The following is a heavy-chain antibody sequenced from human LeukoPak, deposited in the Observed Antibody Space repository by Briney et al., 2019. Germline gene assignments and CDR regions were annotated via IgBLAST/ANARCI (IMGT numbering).Heavy chain of an antibody. D-gene: IGHD3-10*01. V-gene: IGHV3-23*01. CDR1: GFALSSYA. CDR2: TSSSDAGT. J-gene: IGHJ6*03. CDR3: AKDKYYYGSGSIYMDV. Sequence: PGGSLRLSCAASGFALSSYAMSWVRQAPGKGLEWVSATSSSDAGTYHAESVRGRFTISRDNSKNTLYLQMNSLRAEDTAVYYCAKDKYYYGSGSIYMDVWGKGTTVTISS.